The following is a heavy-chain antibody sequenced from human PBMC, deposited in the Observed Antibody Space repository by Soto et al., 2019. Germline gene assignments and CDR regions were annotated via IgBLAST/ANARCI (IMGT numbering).Heavy chain of an antibody. CDR1: GFTFSSYW. D-gene: IGHD5-18*01. J-gene: IGHJ3*02. CDR3: VRERRYTSGAYAFDI. V-gene: IGHV3-74*01. CDR2: IDSDGTTT. Sequence: EVQLVESGGDLVQPGGSLRLSCAASGFTFSSYWMHWVRQAPGKGLVWVSRIDSDGTTTTYADSVKGRFTISRDNAKTTLYLQMSSLRAEDTAVYYCVRERRYTSGAYAFDIWGHGTMVPVSS.